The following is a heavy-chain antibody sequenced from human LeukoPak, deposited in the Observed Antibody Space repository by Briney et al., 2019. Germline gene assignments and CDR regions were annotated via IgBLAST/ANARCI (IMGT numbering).Heavy chain of an antibody. D-gene: IGHD3-10*01. Sequence: PGGSLRLSCAASGFTFSSYSMNWVRQAPGKGLEWVSSISSSSSYIYYADSVKGRFTISRDNAKNSLYLQMNSLRAEDTAVYYCARDAGSGSYYSSGEYFQHWGQGTLVTVSS. J-gene: IGHJ1*01. CDR1: GFTFSSYS. CDR2: ISSSSSYI. CDR3: ARDAGSGSYYSSGEYFQH. V-gene: IGHV3-21*01.